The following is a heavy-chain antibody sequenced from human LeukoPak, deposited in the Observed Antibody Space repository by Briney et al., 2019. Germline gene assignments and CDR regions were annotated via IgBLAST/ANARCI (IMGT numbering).Heavy chain of an antibody. CDR3: ARGPRRGKYYYMDV. CDR1: GFTFSSFD. J-gene: IGHJ6*03. D-gene: IGHD1-1*01. V-gene: IGHV3-13*01. CDR2: IGTASDT. Sequence: PGGSLRLSCAASGFTFSSFDMHWVRQPTGQGLEWVSTIGTASDTYYPGSVEGRFTLSRDNGKNSLYLQMNSLTAGDTAVYYCARGPRRGKYYYMDVWGKGTTVTVSS.